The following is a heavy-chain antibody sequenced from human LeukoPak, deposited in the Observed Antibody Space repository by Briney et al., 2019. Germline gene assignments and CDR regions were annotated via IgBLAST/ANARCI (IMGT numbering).Heavy chain of an antibody. Sequence: GGSLRLSCAASGFTFSSYAVSWIRQAPGKGLEWVAAVSGGGSSSYADSVKGRFTISRDNSKNTLYLQMNSLRAEDTAVYYCAKGILAAADYYYYGMDVWGQGTTVTVSS. CDR3: AKGILAAADYYYYGMDV. D-gene: IGHD6-13*01. CDR1: GFTFSSYA. J-gene: IGHJ6*02. V-gene: IGHV3-23*01. CDR2: VSGGGSS.